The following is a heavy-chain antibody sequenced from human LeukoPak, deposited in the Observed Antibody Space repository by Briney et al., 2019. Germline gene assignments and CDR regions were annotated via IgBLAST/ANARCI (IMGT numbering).Heavy chain of an antibody. D-gene: IGHD6-19*01. CDR3: ARGVLARGSSGWYFDY. CDR2: ISSNGGST. Sequence: GGSLGLSCAASRFTFSSYAMHWVRQAPGKGLEYVSAISSNGGSTYYANSVKGRFTISRDNSKNTLYLQMGSLRAEDMAVYYCARGVLARGSSGWYFDYWGQGTLVTVSS. J-gene: IGHJ4*02. V-gene: IGHV3-64*01. CDR1: RFTFSSYA.